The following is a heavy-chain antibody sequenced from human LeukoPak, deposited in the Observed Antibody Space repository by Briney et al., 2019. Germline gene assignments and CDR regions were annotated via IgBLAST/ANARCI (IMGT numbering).Heavy chain of an antibody. CDR3: ARLASAWNFDY. Sequence: GAPLNTSGQGSGYSFTNYWIGWVRQMPGKDLDWMGMCSPCGSDSRYSPSFRGQVTISADKSISTVYLQWSSLKTSDTAMYYCARLASAWNFDYWGQGTLVTVSS. J-gene: IGHJ4*02. V-gene: IGHV5-51*01. D-gene: IGHD6-19*01. CDR2: CSPCGSDS. CDR1: GYSFTNYW.